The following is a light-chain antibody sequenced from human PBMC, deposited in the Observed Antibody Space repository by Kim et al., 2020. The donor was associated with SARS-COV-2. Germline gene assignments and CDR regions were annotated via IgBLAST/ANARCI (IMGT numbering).Light chain of an antibody. Sequence: SYELTQPPSVSVSPGQTATITCSGDKLGDKNVCWYQQKPGPSPVLVIYEDYKRPSWIPERFSGSISGNTATLPISGPQAMDEANYYFRTWVSNPVVFGGG. CDR3: RTWVSNPVV. J-gene: IGLJ3*02. CDR1: KLGDKN. V-gene: IGLV3-1*01. CDR2: EDY.